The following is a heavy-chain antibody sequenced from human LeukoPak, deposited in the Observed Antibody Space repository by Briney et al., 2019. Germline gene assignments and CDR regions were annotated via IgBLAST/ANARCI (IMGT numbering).Heavy chain of an antibody. CDR1: GGSITSYY. CDR2: LYHSGTP. CDR3: ARRRGWNQDLVYFDY. J-gene: IGHJ4*02. D-gene: IGHD3-10*01. V-gene: IGHV4-59*08. Sequence: PSETLSLTCTVSGGSITSYYWSWIRQPPGKGLEWIGYLYHSGTPRYNPSLNSRVTISAYTSKNQFFLNLNSTTAPDTAVYYCARRRGWNQDLVYFDYWGQGTLATVSS.